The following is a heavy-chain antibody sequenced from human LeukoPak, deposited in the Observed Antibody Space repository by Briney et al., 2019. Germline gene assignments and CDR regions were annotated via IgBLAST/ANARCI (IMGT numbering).Heavy chain of an antibody. CDR2: IYSGGST. V-gene: IGHV3-53*01. CDR3: ARVPYSSGWYFDY. CDR1: GFTFSSNY. J-gene: IGHJ4*02. Sequence: GGSLRLSCAATGFTFSSNYMSRVRQVPGKGLEWVSVIYSGGSTYYADSVKGRFTISRDNSKSTLYLQMNRLRGEDTAVYYCARVPYSSGWYFDYWGQGTLVTVSS. D-gene: IGHD6-19*01.